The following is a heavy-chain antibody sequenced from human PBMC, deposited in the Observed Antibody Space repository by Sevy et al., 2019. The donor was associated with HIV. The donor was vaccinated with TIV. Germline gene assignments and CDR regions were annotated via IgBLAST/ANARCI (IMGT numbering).Heavy chain of an antibody. CDR1: GFTFTNYV. CDR2: ISPSGSPI. CDR3: ARDLVASTLTMDA. Sequence: GGSLRLSCAASGFTFTNYVMNWVRQAPGKGLEWVSYISPSGSPIYYADSVKGRFTISRDNARNSLYLQMNSLRADDTGLYYCARDLVASTLTMDAWGQGTTVTVSS. J-gene: IGHJ6*02. V-gene: IGHV3-48*03.